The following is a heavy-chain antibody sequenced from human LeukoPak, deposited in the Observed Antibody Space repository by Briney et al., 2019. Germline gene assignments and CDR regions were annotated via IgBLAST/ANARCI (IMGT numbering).Heavy chain of an antibody. CDR2: ISSSIRTI. CDR3: ARDVGGCGTKGYYFDY. CDR1: GFTFSSYN. V-gene: IGHV3-48*02. Sequence: PGGSLRLSCAASGFTFSSYNMNWVRQAPGKGLEWVSYISSSIRTIYYADSVKGRFTISRDNAKNSLYLQMNSLRDEDTAVYYCARDVGGCGTKGYYFDYWGQGTLVTVSS. J-gene: IGHJ4*02. D-gene: IGHD6-19*01.